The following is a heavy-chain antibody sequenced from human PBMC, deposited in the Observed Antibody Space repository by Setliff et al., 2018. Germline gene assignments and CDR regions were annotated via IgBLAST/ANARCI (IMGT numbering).Heavy chain of an antibody. CDR1: GYTFTSYY. CDR2: INPTGGST. Sequence: GASVKVSCKASGYTFTSYYMHWVRQAPGQGLEWMGLINPTGGSTSYAQKFQGRVTMTRDTSTSTVFMELSSLRSEDTAVYYCARINFYVSSGYYYASDNWGQGTLVTVSS. D-gene: IGHD3-22*01. J-gene: IGHJ4*02. CDR3: ARINFYVSSGYYYASDN. V-gene: IGHV1-46*01.